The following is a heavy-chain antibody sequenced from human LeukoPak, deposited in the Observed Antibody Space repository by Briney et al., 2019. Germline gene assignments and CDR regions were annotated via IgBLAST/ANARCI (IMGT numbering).Heavy chain of an antibody. V-gene: IGHV3-48*01. CDR1: GFTFSSYS. D-gene: IGHD2-21*02. CDR2: ISSSSSTI. CDR3: ARDAGDIVVVTAIPFLPSPLDY. Sequence: PGGSLRLSCAASGFTFSSYSMNWVRQAPGKGLEWVSYISSSSSTIYYADSVKGRFTISRDNAKNSLYLQMNSLRAEDTAVYYCARDAGDIVVVTAIPFLPSPLDYWGQGTLVTVSS. J-gene: IGHJ4*02.